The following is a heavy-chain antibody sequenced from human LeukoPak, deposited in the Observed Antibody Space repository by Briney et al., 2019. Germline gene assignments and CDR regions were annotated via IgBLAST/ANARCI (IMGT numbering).Heavy chain of an antibody. J-gene: IGHJ6*03. CDR1: GGSIRSHY. Sequence: SETLSLTCTVSGGSIRSHYWSWIRQPPGKGLEWIGYIYYSGSTNYNPSLKSRVTISVDTSKNQFSLKLSSVTAADTAVYYCARDVRGGYYYYMDVWGKGTTVTVSS. V-gene: IGHV4-59*11. CDR3: ARDVRGGYYYYMDV. CDR2: IYYSGST.